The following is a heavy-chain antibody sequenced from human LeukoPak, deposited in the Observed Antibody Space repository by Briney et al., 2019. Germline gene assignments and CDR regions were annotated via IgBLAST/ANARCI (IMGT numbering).Heavy chain of an antibody. J-gene: IGHJ4*02. V-gene: IGHV4-59*01. Sequence: SETLSLTCSVSGGPITEYYWSWIRQPPGKGLEWIGYIYHTGSTNYSPSLKSRLTMSVGASRNQFSLKLVSVTAADTGVYYCARDRGTTGYYYLDSWGQGILVTVSS. CDR1: GGPITEYY. D-gene: IGHD1-1*01. CDR3: ARDRGTTGYYYLDS. CDR2: IYHTGST.